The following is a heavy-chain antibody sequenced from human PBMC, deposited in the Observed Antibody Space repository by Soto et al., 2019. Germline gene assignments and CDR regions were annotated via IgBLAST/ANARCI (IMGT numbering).Heavy chain of an antibody. V-gene: IGHV5-51*01. D-gene: IGHD6-6*01. Sequence: PGESLKISCKGSGYSFSTYWIGWVRQMPGKGLEWMGIIYPGDSDTKYSPSFQGQVTISADKSISTSYLQWSSLMASDTAMYYCSSRSTIAARNYYYYYMDVWGKGTTVTVSS. CDR1: GYSFSTYW. CDR2: IYPGDSDT. J-gene: IGHJ6*03. CDR3: SSRSTIAARNYYYYYMDV.